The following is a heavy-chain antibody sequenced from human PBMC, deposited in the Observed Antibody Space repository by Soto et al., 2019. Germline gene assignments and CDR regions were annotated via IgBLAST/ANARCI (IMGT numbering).Heavy chain of an antibody. CDR1: GGSISSYY. D-gene: IGHD3-22*01. V-gene: IGHV4-4*07. Sequence: SETLSLTCTASGGSISSYYWSWIRQPAGKGLEWIGRIYTSGGTNYNPSLKRRGTMSGDTSKNQYSLKLSSVTAAATAVYYCARDDTYYYDSSGYRYTLNFDYWGQGTLVTVSS. J-gene: IGHJ4*02. CDR2: IYTSGGT. CDR3: ARDDTYYYDSSGYRYTLNFDY.